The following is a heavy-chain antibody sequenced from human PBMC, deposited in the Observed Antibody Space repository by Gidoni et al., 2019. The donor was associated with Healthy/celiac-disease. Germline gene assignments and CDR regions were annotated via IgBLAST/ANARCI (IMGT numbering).Heavy chain of an antibody. CDR1: GFTFSSYA. J-gene: IGHJ6*02. CDR2: ISGSGGST. Sequence: EVQLLESGGGLVQPGGSLRLSCAASGFTFSSYAMSWVRQAPGKGLEWVSAISGSGGSTYYADSVKGRFTISRDNSKNTLYLQMNSLRAEDTAVYYCAKDPRWFGEDYYYGMDVWGQGTTVTVSS. CDR3: AKDPRWFGEDYYYGMDV. D-gene: IGHD3-10*01. V-gene: IGHV3-23*01.